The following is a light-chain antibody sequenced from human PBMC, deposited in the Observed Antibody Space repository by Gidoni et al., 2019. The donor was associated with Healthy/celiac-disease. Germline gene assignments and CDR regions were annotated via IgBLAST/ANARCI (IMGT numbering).Light chain of an antibody. CDR3: SSYTSSSTPHVV. J-gene: IGLJ2*01. CDR2: EVS. CDR1: SSDVGGYNY. Sequence: QSALTQPASVSGSPGQSLTISCTGTSSDVGGYNYVSWYQQHPGKAPKLLIYEVSSRPSGVSNRFSGSKSGNTASLTISGLQAEDAADYHCSSYTSSSTPHVVFGGGTKLTVL. V-gene: IGLV2-14*01.